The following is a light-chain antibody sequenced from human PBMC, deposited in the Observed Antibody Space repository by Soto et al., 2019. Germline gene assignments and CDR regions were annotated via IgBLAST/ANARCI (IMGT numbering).Light chain of an antibody. CDR1: QGITND. J-gene: IGKJ1*01. Sequence: AIQMTQSPSSLSASVGDRVTITCRASQGITNDLAWYQQKPEKAPKLLIYIASSLQSGVPSRFSGSGSGKEFTLTISSLQPEDFATYYCLQDYNYPWTFGQGTKVEIK. CDR3: LQDYNYPWT. CDR2: IAS. V-gene: IGKV1-6*01.